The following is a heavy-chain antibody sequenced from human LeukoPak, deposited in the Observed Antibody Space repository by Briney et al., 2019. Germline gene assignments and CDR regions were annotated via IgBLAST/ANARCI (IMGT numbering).Heavy chain of an antibody. CDR3: ARGNGDYYYYYMDV. CDR2: ISSSSSTI. Sequence: SGGSLRLSCAASGFTFSSYSMNWVRQAPGKGLEWVSYISSSSSTIYYADSVKGRFTISRDNAKNSLYLQMNSLRAEDTAVYYCARGNGDYYYYYMDVWGKGTTVTVSS. D-gene: IGHD1-1*01. V-gene: IGHV3-48*04. CDR1: GFTFSSYS. J-gene: IGHJ6*03.